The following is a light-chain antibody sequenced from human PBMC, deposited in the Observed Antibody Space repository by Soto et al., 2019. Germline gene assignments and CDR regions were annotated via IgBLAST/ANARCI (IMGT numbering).Light chain of an antibody. V-gene: IGLV1-47*01. CDR2: RNN. Sequence: QPVLTQPPSASGAPGQRVTISCSGSSSNIGSNYVFWYQHLPGTAPKLLIYRNNQRPSGVPDRFSGSKSGTSASLAISGLRSEDETDYYCAAWDDSLSGVVFGGGTQVTVL. CDR3: AAWDDSLSGVV. CDR1: SSNIGSNY. J-gene: IGLJ2*01.